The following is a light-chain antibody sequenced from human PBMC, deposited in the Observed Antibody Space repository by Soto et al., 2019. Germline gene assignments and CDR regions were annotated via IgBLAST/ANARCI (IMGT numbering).Light chain of an antibody. CDR2: DAS. CDR1: QSISSW. V-gene: IGKV1-5*01. Sequence: DIQMPKSPSTLSASVGDRVTITCRASQSISSWVAWYQQKPGKAPKILIYDASSLESGVPSRFSGSGSGTEFTLTISSLPPDDFATYYCQQYNSYSQTFGQGTKVDIQ. CDR3: QQYNSYSQT. J-gene: IGKJ1*01.